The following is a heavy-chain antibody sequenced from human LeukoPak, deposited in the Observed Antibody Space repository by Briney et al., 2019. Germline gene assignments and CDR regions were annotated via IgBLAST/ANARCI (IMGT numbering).Heavy chain of an antibody. Sequence: GGSLRLSCAASGCTFSDYYMSWIREAPGKGLEWVSSISSSGNTIYYADSVKGRFTISRDNAKNSLYLQMNSLRAEGMALYYCAKGGGGRLIYYYYMDVWGKGTTVTVSS. V-gene: IGHV3-11*01. J-gene: IGHJ6*03. CDR2: ISSSGNTI. CDR1: GCTFSDYY. D-gene: IGHD3-16*01. CDR3: AKGGGGRLIYYYYMDV.